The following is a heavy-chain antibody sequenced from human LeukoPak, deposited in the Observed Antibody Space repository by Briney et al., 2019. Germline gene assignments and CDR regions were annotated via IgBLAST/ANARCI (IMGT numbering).Heavy chain of an antibody. D-gene: IGHD7-27*01. Sequence: SSVKVSCKASGGTFSSSPISWVRQAPGQGLEWMGRIIPIFGTANYAQKFQGRVTITTDESTSTAYMELSSLRSEDTAVYYCARDLELPSNWYAFDIWGQGTMVTVSS. J-gene: IGHJ3*02. CDR1: GGTFSSSP. CDR3: ARDLELPSNWYAFDI. CDR2: IIPIFGTA. V-gene: IGHV1-69*05.